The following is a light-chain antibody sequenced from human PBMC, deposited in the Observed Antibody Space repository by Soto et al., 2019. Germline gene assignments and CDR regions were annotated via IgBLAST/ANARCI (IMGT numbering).Light chain of an antibody. V-gene: IGLV2-14*01. CDR2: DVT. J-gene: IGLJ2*01. CDR1: SSDIGGYNY. CDR3: SSCTSINTLV. Sequence: QSALTQPASVSGSPGQSITISCTGTSSDIGGYNYVSWYQQYPGKAPKLIIHDVTDRPSGVSNRFSGSKSGNTASLTNSGLQAEDEADYYCSSCTSINTLVFGGGTKLTVL.